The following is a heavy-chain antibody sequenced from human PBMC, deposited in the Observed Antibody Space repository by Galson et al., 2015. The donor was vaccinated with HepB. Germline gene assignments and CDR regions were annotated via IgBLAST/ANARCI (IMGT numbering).Heavy chain of an antibody. CDR1: GGSISSSNW. D-gene: IGHD6-19*01. V-gene: IGHV4-4*02. J-gene: IGHJ4*02. Sequence: ETLSLTCAVSGGSISSSNWWSWVRQPPGKGLEWIGEIYHSGSTNYNPSLKSRVTISVDKSKNQFSLKLSSVTAADTAVYYCARVPDIAVAKSHFDYWGQGTLVTVSS. CDR2: IYHSGST. CDR3: ARVPDIAVAKSHFDY.